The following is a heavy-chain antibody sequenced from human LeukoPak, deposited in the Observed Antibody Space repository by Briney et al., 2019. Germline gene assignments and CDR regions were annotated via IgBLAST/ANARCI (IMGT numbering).Heavy chain of an antibody. Sequence: MSSETLSLTCTVSGYSISSGYYWGWIRQPPGKGLEWIGSIYHSGSTYYNPSLKSRVTISVDTSKNQFSLKLSSVTAADTAVYYCARSYYYGSGSDYWGQGTLVTVSS. D-gene: IGHD3-10*01. J-gene: IGHJ4*02. CDR2: IYHSGST. CDR1: GYSISSGYY. CDR3: ARSYYYGSGSDY. V-gene: IGHV4-38-2*02.